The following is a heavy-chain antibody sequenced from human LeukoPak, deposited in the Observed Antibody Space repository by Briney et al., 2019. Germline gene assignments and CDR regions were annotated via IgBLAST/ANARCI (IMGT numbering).Heavy chain of an antibody. D-gene: IGHD1-26*01. J-gene: IGHJ4*02. V-gene: IGHV3-48*03. Sequence: PGGSLRLSCAASGFTFSSYDMNWVRQAPGKGPEWVSYISSRGTTMYYADSVKGRFTISRDNAKHSLYLQMNSLRAEDTAIYYCARDRVGARPSYYFDYWGQGTLVTVSS. CDR1: GFTFSSYD. CDR3: ARDRVGARPSYYFDY. CDR2: ISSRGTTM.